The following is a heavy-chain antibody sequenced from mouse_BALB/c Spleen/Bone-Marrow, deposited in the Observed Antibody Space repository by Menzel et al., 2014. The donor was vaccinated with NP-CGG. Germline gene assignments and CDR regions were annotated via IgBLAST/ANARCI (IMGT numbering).Heavy chain of an antibody. CDR3: SKDGGYDYSYYFDY. Sequence: EVHLVESGGGLVKPGGSLKLSCAASGSTFSAYSMSWVRQTPEKRLEWVATISGGGHDTYYPDSVKGRFTISRDNAKNTLYLQMNGLKSVDSAVYYCSKDGGYDYSYYFDYWGQGTTLTVSS. CDR2: ISGGGHDT. CDR1: GSTFSAYS. J-gene: IGHJ2*01. D-gene: IGHD2-4*01. V-gene: IGHV5-6-4*01.